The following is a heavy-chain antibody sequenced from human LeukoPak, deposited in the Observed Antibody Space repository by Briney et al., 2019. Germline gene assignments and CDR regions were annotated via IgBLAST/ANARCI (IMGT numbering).Heavy chain of an antibody. CDR3: ARDVGGYAFDY. CDR2: INDDWGTT. Sequence: GGSLRLSCSASGFTFSKYAMHWVRQAPGKGLEFVSGINDDWGTTDYADSVKGRFTISRDNSKNTLYLQMNSLRAEDTAIYFCARDVGGYAFDYWGQGTLVTVSS. D-gene: IGHD5-12*01. V-gene: IGHV3-64*04. CDR1: GFTFSKYA. J-gene: IGHJ4*02.